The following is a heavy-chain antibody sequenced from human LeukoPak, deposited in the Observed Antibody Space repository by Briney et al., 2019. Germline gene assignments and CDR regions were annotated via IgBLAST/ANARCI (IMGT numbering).Heavy chain of an antibody. V-gene: IGHV1-18*01. CDR2: ISAYNGNT. CDR1: GYTFTSYG. D-gene: IGHD3-9*01. J-gene: IGHJ2*01. CDR3: ARAPRRYFDWPSGDFDL. Sequence: ASVKVSCKASGYTFTSYGISWVRQAPVQGLECMGWISAYNGNTNYAQKLQGRVTMTTDTSTSTAYMELRSLRSDDTAVYYCARAPRRYFDWPSGDFDLWGRGTLVTVSS.